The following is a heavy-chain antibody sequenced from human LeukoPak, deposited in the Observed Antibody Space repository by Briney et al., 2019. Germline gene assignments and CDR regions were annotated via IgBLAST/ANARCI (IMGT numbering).Heavy chain of an antibody. CDR1: GGSISSYY. Sequence: SETLSLTCTVSGGSISSYYWSWIRQPAGKGLEWIGRIYTSGSTNYNPSLKSRVTISVDTSKNQFSLKLSSVTAADTAVYYCARDLGGYRYTYYYYYMDVWGKGTTVTVSS. CDR2: IYTSGST. V-gene: IGHV4-4*07. CDR3: ARDLGGYRYTYYYYYMDV. D-gene: IGHD5-18*01. J-gene: IGHJ6*03.